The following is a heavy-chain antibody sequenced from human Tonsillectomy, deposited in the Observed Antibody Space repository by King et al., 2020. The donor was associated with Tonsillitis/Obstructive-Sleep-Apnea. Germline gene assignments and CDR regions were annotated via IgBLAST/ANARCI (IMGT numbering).Heavy chain of an antibody. D-gene: IGHD5/OR15-5a*01. J-gene: IGHJ4*02. CDR1: GGSFSGYY. CDR3: ARIGVYDPLDY. CDR2: INHSGST. Sequence: VQLQQWGAGLLKPSETLSLTCAVYGGSFSGYYWSWIRQPPGKGLEWIGEINHSGSTNYNPFLKSRVTISVDTSKNQLSLKLTSVTAADTAVYYCARIGVYDPLDYWGQGTLVTVSS. V-gene: IGHV4-34*01.